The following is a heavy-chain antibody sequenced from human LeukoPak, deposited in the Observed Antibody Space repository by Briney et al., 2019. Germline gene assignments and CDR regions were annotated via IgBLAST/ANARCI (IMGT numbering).Heavy chain of an antibody. D-gene: IGHD3-10*01. Sequence: PSETLSLTCAVYGVSFSGYYWSWIRQPPGKGLEWIGEINRSGSTNYNPSLKSRVTISVDTSKNQFSLKLSSVTAADTAVYYCARDHHTYYYGSGSYFDWFDPWGQGTLVTVSS. CDR1: GVSFSGYY. CDR2: INRSGST. V-gene: IGHV4-34*01. J-gene: IGHJ5*02. CDR3: ARDHHTYYYGSGSYFDWFDP.